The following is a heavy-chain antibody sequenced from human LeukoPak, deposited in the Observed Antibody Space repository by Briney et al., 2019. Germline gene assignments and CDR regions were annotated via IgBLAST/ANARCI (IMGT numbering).Heavy chain of an antibody. V-gene: IGHV1-18*01. D-gene: IGHD5-12*01. Sequence: ASVKVSCKASGYTFTSYGISWVRQAPGQGLEWMGWISAYNGNTNYAQKLQGRVTMTTDTSTSTAYMELRSLRSDDTAVYYCARGGGYDLDWILRLFDYWGQGTLVTVSS. J-gene: IGHJ4*02. CDR3: ARGGGYDLDWILRLFDY. CDR2: ISAYNGNT. CDR1: GYTFTSYG.